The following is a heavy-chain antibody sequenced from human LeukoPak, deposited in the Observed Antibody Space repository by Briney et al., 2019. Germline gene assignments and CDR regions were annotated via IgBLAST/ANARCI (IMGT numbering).Heavy chain of an antibody. Sequence: ASVKVSCKASGGTFSSYAISWVRQAPGQGLEWMGGIIPIFGTADYAQKFQGRVTITADESTSTAYMELSSLRSEDTAVYYCARSEEDYYDSSGHFDYWGQGTLVTVSS. CDR2: IIPIFGTA. J-gene: IGHJ4*02. CDR1: GGTFSSYA. D-gene: IGHD3-22*01. CDR3: ARSEEDYYDSSGHFDY. V-gene: IGHV1-69*13.